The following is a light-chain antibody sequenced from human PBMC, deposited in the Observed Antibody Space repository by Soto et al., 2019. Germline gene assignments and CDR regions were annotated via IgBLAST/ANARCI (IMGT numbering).Light chain of an antibody. J-gene: IGKJ5*01. CDR3: MQGTHWPIT. Sequence: DVVMTXSXXSXXVXLXHPASISCRSSQSLEYSDGNTYLNWFQQRPGRSPRRLIYKVSNRDSGVPARFSGSGSGTDFALKISRVEAEDVGVYYCMQGTHWPITFGQGTRLEIK. CDR1: QSLEYSDGNTY. CDR2: KVS. V-gene: IGKV2-30*01.